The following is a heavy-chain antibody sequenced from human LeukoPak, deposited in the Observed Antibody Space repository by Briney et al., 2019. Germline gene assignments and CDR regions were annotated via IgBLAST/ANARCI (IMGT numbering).Heavy chain of an antibody. V-gene: IGHV3-30-3*01. D-gene: IGHD3-10*01. Sequence: GGSLRLSCAASGFTFSSYAMHWVRQAPGKGLEWVAVISYDGSNKYYADSVKGRFTISRDNSKNTLYLQMNSLRAEDTALYHCARVPYASGSYYAAWFDPWGQGTLVTVSS. CDR1: GFTFSSYA. CDR3: ARVPYASGSYYAAWFDP. J-gene: IGHJ5*02. CDR2: ISYDGSNK.